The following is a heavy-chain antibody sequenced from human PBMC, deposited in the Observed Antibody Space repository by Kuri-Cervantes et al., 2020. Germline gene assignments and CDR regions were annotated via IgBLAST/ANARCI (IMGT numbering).Heavy chain of an antibody. CDR2: ISGSGDNT. J-gene: IGHJ3*02. Sequence: GESLKISCAASGFAFTNFAMTWVRQAPGKGLEWVSAISGSGDNTYYADSVKGRFTISRDNSKNTLYLQMNSLRAEDTAVYYCAKATKGAFDIWGQGTMVTVSS. CDR1: GFAFTNFA. CDR3: AKATKGAFDI. V-gene: IGHV3-23*01.